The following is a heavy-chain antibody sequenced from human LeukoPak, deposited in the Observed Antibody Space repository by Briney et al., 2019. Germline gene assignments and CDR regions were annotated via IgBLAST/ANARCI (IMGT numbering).Heavy chain of an antibody. V-gene: IGHV4-61*05. J-gene: IGHJ4*02. CDR2: IYYSGST. CDR3: ARRSSGYYLLFDY. CDR1: GGSIGSSEYY. D-gene: IGHD3-22*01. Sequence: SETLSLTCTVSGGSIGSSEYYWGRVRQPPGKGLEWIGYIYYSGSTNYNPSLKSRVTISVDTSKNQFSLKLSSVTAADTAVYYCARRSSGYYLLFDYWGQGTLVTVSS.